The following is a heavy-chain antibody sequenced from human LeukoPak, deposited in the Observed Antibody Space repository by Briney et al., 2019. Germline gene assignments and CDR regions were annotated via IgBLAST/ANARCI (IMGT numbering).Heavy chain of an antibody. J-gene: IGHJ4*02. CDR2: TYCRSKWYN. Sequence: SHTLSLTCTISGHIVSSNSAAWNWISQSPSRVLEWLGRTYCRSKWYNDYAASVKSRITINPDTSKNQFSLQLNSVTPEDTAVYYCARDYSSGSFDYWGQGTLVTVSS. CDR1: GHIVSSNSAA. V-gene: IGHV6-1*01. D-gene: IGHD6-19*01. CDR3: ARDYSSGSFDY.